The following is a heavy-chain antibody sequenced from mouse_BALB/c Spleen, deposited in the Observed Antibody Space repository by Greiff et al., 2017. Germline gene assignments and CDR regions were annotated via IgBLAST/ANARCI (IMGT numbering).Heavy chain of an antibody. Sequence: DVMLVESGGGLVKPGGSLKLSCAASGFTFSDYYMYWVRQTPEKRLEWVATISDGGSYTYYPDSVKGRFTISRDNAKNNLYLQMSSLKSEDTAMYYCARGTTATRAMDYWGQGTSVTVSS. CDR2: ISDGGSYT. V-gene: IGHV5-4*02. D-gene: IGHD1-2*01. J-gene: IGHJ4*01. CDR3: ARGTTATRAMDY. CDR1: GFTFSDYY.